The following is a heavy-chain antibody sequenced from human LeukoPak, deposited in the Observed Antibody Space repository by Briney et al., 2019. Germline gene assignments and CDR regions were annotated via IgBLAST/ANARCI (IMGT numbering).Heavy chain of an antibody. V-gene: IGHV3-30*04. CDR1: GFTFSSYA. D-gene: IGHD3-10*01. CDR3: AKDGATMVRGGYMDV. J-gene: IGHJ6*03. Sequence: GGSLRLSCAASGFTFSSYAMHWVRQAPGKGLEWVAAISYDGSNKYYADSVKGRFTISRDNSKNTLYLQMNSLRAEDAAVYYCAKDGATMVRGGYMDVWGKGTTVTISS. CDR2: ISYDGSNK.